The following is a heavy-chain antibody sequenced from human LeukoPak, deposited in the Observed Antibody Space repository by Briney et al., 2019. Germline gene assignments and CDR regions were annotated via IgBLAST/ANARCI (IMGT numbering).Heavy chain of an antibody. CDR2: INWNGGSI. CDR3: ASGGIYYGAAFDF. Sequence: GGSLRLSCAASGFTFSSYSMNWVRQAPGKGLEWVSGINWNGGSIGYADSVKGRFTISRDNAKNSLYPQMNSLRAEDTALYYCASGGIYYGAAFDFWGQGILVTVSS. CDR1: GFTFSSYS. J-gene: IGHJ4*02. D-gene: IGHD1-26*01. V-gene: IGHV3-20*04.